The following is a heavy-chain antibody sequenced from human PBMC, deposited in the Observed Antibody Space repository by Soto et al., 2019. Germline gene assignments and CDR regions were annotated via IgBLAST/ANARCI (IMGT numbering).Heavy chain of an antibody. CDR2: ISSSSSYT. Sequence: LRLSCAASGFTFSDYYMSWIRQAPGKVLEWFSYISSSSSYTNYADSVKGRFTISRDNAKNSLYLQMNSLRAEDTAVYYCASLRSHYYDSSGYYLVYYFDYWGQGTLVTVSS. J-gene: IGHJ4*02. D-gene: IGHD3-22*01. V-gene: IGHV3-11*06. CDR1: GFTFSDYY. CDR3: ASLRSHYYDSSGYYLVYYFDY.